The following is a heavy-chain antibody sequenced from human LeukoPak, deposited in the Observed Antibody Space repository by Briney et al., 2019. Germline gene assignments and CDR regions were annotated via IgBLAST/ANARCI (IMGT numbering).Heavy chain of an antibody. J-gene: IGHJ6*03. Sequence: SETLSLTCTVSGGSISSYYWSWIRQPPGKGLEWIGYIYYSGSTNYNPSLKSRVTISVDTSKNQFSLKLSSMTAADTAVYYCARSIPSDFWSGYQEYYYYYMDVWGKGTTVTVSS. D-gene: IGHD3-3*01. V-gene: IGHV4-59*01. CDR1: GGSISSYY. CDR3: ARSIPSDFWSGYQEYYYYYMDV. CDR2: IYYSGST.